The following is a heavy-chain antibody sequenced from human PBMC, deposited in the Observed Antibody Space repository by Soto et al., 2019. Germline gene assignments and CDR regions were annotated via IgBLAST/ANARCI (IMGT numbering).Heavy chain of an antibody. V-gene: IGHV1-2*04. CDR1: GYSFTDYH. CDR3: ARGDSTDCSNGVCSFFYNRDMDV. J-gene: IGHJ6*02. CDR2: INPKSGGT. Sequence: ASVKVSCKASGYSFTDYHIHWVRQAPGQGLEWLGRINPKSGGTSTAQKFQGWVTMTTDTSISTASMALTRLTSDDTAIYYCARGDSTDCSNGVCSFFYNRDMDVWG. D-gene: IGHD2-8*01.